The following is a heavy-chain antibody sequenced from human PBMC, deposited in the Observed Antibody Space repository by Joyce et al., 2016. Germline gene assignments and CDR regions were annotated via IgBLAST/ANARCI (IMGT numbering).Heavy chain of an antibody. J-gene: IGHJ5*02. CDR3: ARDISGDPGWFDP. CDR1: GGSMGNYH. V-gene: IGHV4-4*07. D-gene: IGHD4-17*01. Sequence: QVQLQESGPGLVKPSETLSLTCTVSGGSMGNYHWSWIRQPAGKGLEWIGLIYTSGITNYNPSLGSRVAMSIDTSKNQFSLRLISVTAADTAVYYCARDISGDPGWFDPWGQGTLVTVSS. CDR2: IYTSGIT.